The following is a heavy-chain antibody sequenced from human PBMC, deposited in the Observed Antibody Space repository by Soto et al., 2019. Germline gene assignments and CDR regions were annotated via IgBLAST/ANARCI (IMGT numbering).Heavy chain of an antibody. CDR2: IDPSDSYT. Sequence: PGESLKISCKGSGYSFTSYWISWVRQMPGKGLEWMGRIDPSDSYTNYSPSFQGHVTISADKSISTAYLQWSSLKASDTAMYYCARRRYCSGGSCPPFDYWGQGTLVTVSS. CDR3: ARRRYCSGGSCPPFDY. CDR1: GYSFTSYW. D-gene: IGHD2-15*01. J-gene: IGHJ4*02. V-gene: IGHV5-10-1*01.